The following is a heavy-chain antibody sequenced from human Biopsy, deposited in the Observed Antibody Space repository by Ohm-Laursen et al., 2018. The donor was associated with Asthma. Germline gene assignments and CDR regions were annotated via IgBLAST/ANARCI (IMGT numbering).Heavy chain of an antibody. J-gene: IGHJ5*01. CDR1: GYTFIGYH. V-gene: IGHV1-2*06. CDR2: INPNSGGT. CDR3: ARGQKSPGDRWFDP. Sequence: ASVKVSCKASGYTFIGYHIHWVRQAPGQGLEWMGRINPNSGGTNYAQKFQGRVTMTSDTSIGTAYMELSRLRSDDTALYYCARGQKSPGDRWFDPWGQGTTVTVSS. D-gene: IGHD7-27*01.